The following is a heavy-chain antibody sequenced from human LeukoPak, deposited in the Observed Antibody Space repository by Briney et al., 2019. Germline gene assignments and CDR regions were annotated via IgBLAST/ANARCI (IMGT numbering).Heavy chain of an antibody. Sequence: PGGSLLLSCAASGFTFSNYAMSWGRQAPGKGREWVSSIRGNGARTYYADSVKGRFTISRDNSKNTLYLQMNSLRAEDTAVYYCAKHQQIYGDSLMDVWGQGTTVTVSS. CDR1: GFTFSNYA. J-gene: IGHJ6*02. V-gene: IGHV3-23*01. D-gene: IGHD4-17*01. CDR2: IRGNGART. CDR3: AKHQQIYGDSLMDV.